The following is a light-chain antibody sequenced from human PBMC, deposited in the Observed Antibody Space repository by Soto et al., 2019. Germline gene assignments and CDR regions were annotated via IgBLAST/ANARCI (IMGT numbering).Light chain of an antibody. V-gene: IGKV3-15*01. Sequence: EIVMTQSPATLSVSPGERATLPCRASQSVSANLAWNQQKPGQAPRLLIYGASTRATGIPARFSGSGSGTEFTLTISSLQSEDVAVYYCQQYGNWPRTFGQGTKVDIK. CDR2: GAS. J-gene: IGKJ1*01. CDR3: QQYGNWPRT. CDR1: QSVSAN.